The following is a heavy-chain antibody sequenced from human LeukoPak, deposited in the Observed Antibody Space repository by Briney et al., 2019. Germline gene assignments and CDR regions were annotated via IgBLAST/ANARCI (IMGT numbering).Heavy chain of an antibody. J-gene: IGHJ4*02. Sequence: GGSLRLSCAASGFAFSSYAISWIRQAPGKGLEWVSGISGSTGSTYYVDSVKGRFTISRDNSKNTLYLQMNSLRAEDTAVYYCAKQKGVSWYSEEDYWGQGTLVTVSS. V-gene: IGHV3-23*01. CDR3: AKQKGVSWYSEEDY. D-gene: IGHD2-15*01. CDR1: GFAFSSYA. CDR2: ISGSTGST.